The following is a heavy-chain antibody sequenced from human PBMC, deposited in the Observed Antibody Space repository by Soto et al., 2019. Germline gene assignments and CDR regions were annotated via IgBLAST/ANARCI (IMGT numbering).Heavy chain of an antibody. J-gene: IGHJ4*02. CDR1: GYTFTSHG. D-gene: IGHD1-1*01. Sequence: ASVEVSCQAPGYTFTSHGISWGRQAPGQRLELMGWINAANGYTKFSQKFQGRVTITRDTSANIASMELSRLTSEDTAVYFCAREKREATGYYDYWGQGTLVTV. V-gene: IGHV1-3*01. CDR3: AREKREATGYYDY. CDR2: INAANGYT.